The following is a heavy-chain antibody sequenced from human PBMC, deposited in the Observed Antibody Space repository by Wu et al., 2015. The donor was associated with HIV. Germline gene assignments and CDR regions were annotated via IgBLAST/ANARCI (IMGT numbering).Heavy chain of an antibody. CDR3: ARVFSGFGVVQWVSFDI. V-gene: IGHV1-69*05. Sequence: QVQLVQSGVEVKKPGSSVKVSCKASGGTFSSYAISWVRQAPGQGLEWMGGIIPIFGTANYAQKFQGRVTITTDESTSTAYMELSSLRSEDTAVYYCARVFSGFGVVQWVSFDIVGPRDKWSPSLQ. D-gene: IGHD3-10*01. CDR1: GGTFSSYA. J-gene: IGHJ3*02. CDR2: IIPIFGTA.